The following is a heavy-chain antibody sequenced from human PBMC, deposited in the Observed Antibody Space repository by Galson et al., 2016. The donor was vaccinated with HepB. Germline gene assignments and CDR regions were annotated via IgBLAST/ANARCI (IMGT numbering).Heavy chain of an antibody. J-gene: IGHJ4*02. CDR1: GLTFSNVW. CDR2: IKSETDGGTG. Sequence: SLRLSCAASGLTFSNVWMSWVRQTPGKGLEWVGRIKSETDGGTGDYAAPAKGRFTISRDDSKNMLYLQMNSLKTEDTGIYYCTTGVVVKDYYDSGISFYFDYWGQGAQVTVSS. V-gene: IGHV3-15*01. D-gene: IGHD3-10*01. CDR3: TTGVVVKDYYDSGISFYFDY.